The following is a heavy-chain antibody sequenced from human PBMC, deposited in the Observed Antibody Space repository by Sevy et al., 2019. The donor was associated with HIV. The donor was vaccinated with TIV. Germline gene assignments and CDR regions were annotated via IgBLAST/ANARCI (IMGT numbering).Heavy chain of an antibody. V-gene: IGHV3-23*01. CDR3: ANRRVQSGLSGGGATHGWDL. Sequence: GGSLRLSCAASGFSFSNYAMSWVRQAPGKGLEWVSTLIGGGSRTYYADSVTGRFTISRDNSRNTLYLQMNSLRAEDTAVYYCANRRVQSGLSGGGATHGWDLCGQGTTVTVSS. J-gene: IGHJ6*01. CDR2: LIGGGSRT. CDR1: GFSFSNYA. D-gene: IGHD2-8*02.